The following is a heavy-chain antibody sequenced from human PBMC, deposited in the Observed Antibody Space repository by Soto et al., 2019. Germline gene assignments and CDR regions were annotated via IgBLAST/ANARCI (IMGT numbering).Heavy chain of an antibody. Sequence: SETLSLTCTVSGGSISSYYWSWIRQPPGKGLEWIGYIYYSGSTNYNPSLKSRVTISVDTSKNQFSLKLSSVTAADTAVYYCARGQRRDGYNYFDYWGQGTLVTVYS. CDR3: ARGQRRDGYNYFDY. D-gene: IGHD5-12*01. V-gene: IGHV4-59*01. CDR1: GGSISSYY. CDR2: IYYSGST. J-gene: IGHJ4*02.